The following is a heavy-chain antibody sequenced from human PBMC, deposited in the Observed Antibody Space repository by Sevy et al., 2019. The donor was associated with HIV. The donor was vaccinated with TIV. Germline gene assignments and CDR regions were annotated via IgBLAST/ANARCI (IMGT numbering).Heavy chain of an antibody. V-gene: IGHV4-59*08. Sequence: SETLSLTCTVSGGSITSLYWNWIRQPPGKGLEWIANIYYNGHINYNPSFKSRVTLSLHMSKNQFSLRLSSVTAADTVMYYCAGENAWGRGYSWGQGTLVTVSS. D-gene: IGHD1-26*01. CDR3: AGENAWGRGYS. CDR2: IYYNGHI. J-gene: IGHJ4*02. CDR1: GGSITSLY.